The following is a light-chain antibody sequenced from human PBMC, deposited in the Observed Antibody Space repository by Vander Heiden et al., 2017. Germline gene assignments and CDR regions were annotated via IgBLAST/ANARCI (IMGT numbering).Light chain of an antibody. CDR2: EGS. CDR3: YSYAGDNTFV. Sequence: QSALNQPASVSGTPGQSITISCTGTSSDVGNNNTVSGVQQNPDKAPKLSIYEGSKRPSGVSKRFSGSKSGSTASLTISGLQAEDEADYYCYSYAGDNTFVFGGGTKLTVL. J-gene: IGLJ2*01. V-gene: IGLV2-23*03. CDR1: SSDVGNNNT.